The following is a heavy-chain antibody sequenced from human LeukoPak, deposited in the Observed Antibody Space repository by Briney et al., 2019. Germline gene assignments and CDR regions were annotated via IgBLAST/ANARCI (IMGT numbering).Heavy chain of an antibody. Sequence: GGSLRLSCAASGFTFSSYAMHWVRQAPGKGLEWVAIISYDGSNKYYADSVKGRFTISRDNSKNTLYLQMNSLRAEDTAVYYCARAGGSWQLVHLDYRGQGTLVTVSS. CDR1: GFTFSSYA. CDR2: ISYDGSNK. CDR3: ARAGGSWQLVHLDY. V-gene: IGHV3-30*04. J-gene: IGHJ4*02. D-gene: IGHD6-6*01.